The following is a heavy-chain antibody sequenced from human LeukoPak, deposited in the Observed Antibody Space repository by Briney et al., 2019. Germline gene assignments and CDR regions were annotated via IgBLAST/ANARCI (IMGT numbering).Heavy chain of an antibody. V-gene: IGHV4-61*02. D-gene: IGHD3-3*01. CDR1: GASIDFESYY. Sequence: PSETLSLTCTVSGASIDFESYYWTWVRQSAGKGLEWIGRIDHGGVTNYNPSLKSRVTISVDTSKNQFSLKLSSVTAADTAVYYCARLTNDFWSGYFDYWGQGTLVTVSS. CDR2: IDHGGVT. CDR3: ARLTNDFWSGYFDY. J-gene: IGHJ4*02.